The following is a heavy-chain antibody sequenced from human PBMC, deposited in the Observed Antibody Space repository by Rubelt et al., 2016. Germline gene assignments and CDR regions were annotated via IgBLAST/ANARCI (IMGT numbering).Heavy chain of an antibody. CDR2: INHSGST. CDR3: ARQIERYSASEGFDY. J-gene: IGHJ4*02. Sequence: QVQLQQWGAGLLKPSETLSLTCAVYVGSFSGYYWSWIRQPPGKGLEWIGEINHSGSTNYNPSLKSRVTISVDTSKNQFSLKLSSGTAADTAVYYCARQIERYSASEGFDYWGQGTLVTVSS. V-gene: IGHV4-34*01. CDR1: VGSFSGYY. D-gene: IGHD1-1*01.